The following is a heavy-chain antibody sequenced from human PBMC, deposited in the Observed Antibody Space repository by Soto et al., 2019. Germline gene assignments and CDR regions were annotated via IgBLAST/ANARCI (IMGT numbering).Heavy chain of an antibody. V-gene: IGHV1-18*01. Sequence: ASVKVSCKASGYTFTSYGISWVRQAPGQGLEWMGWISAYNGNTNYAQKLQGRVTMTTDTSTSTAYMELRSLRSDDTAVYYCASDITYDFRSSYRTNFDYWGQGTLVTGTS. CDR1: GYTFTSYG. J-gene: IGHJ4*02. CDR3: ASDITYDFRSSYRTNFDY. CDR2: ISAYNGNT. D-gene: IGHD3-3*01.